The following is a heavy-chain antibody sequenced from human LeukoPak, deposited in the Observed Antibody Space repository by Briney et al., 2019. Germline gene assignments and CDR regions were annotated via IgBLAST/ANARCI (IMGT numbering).Heavy chain of an antibody. Sequence: SETLSLTCTVSGGSISSYYWSWIQQPAGKGLEWIGRIYTSGSTNYNPSLKSRVTMSVDTSKNQFSLKLSSVTAADTAVYYCARETPDYGDFSFDLWGRGALVTVSS. V-gene: IGHV4-4*07. J-gene: IGHJ2*01. CDR1: GGSISSYY. CDR3: ARETPDYGDFSFDL. D-gene: IGHD4-17*01. CDR2: IYTSGST.